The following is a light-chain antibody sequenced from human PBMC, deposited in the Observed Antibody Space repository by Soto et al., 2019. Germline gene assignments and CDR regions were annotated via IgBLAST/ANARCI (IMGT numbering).Light chain of an antibody. J-gene: IGKJ1*01. Sequence: EIVMTQSPATLSVSPGERVTLSCRASQSVAGNLAWYQQKPGQAPRLLIYGASTRATGIPARFSGSGSGTEFNLTIRRRQAADSAGWYGQQYNNSPPPFGEGDKGEI. CDR2: GAS. CDR3: QQYNNSPPP. CDR1: QSVAGN. V-gene: IGKV3-15*01.